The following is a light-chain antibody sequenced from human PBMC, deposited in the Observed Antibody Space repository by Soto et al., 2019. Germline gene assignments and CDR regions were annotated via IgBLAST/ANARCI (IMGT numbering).Light chain of an antibody. Sequence: EIVLTQSPGTLSLSAGGGATLSCRASQSVSNNYIAWYQQKPGQAPRLLIHGASSRATGIPDRFSGSGSGTDFTLTIRKLEPEDFAVYYCQQSCCSPLTFGGGTKVEI. CDR3: QQSCCSPLT. CDR2: GAS. J-gene: IGKJ4*01. V-gene: IGKV3-20*01. CDR1: QSVSNNY.